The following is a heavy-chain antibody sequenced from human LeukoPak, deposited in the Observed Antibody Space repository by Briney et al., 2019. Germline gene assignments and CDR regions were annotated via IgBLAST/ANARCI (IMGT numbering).Heavy chain of an antibody. D-gene: IGHD6-13*01. CDR1: GYTSTGYY. CDR3: AKSKQQLVPDWFDP. Sequence: ASVKVSCKASGYTSTGYYMHWVRQAPGQGLEWMGWINPNSGGTNYAQKFQGRVTMTRDTSISTAYMELSRLRSDDTAVYYCAKSKQQLVPDWFDPWGQGTLVTVSS. J-gene: IGHJ5*02. CDR2: INPNSGGT. V-gene: IGHV1-2*02.